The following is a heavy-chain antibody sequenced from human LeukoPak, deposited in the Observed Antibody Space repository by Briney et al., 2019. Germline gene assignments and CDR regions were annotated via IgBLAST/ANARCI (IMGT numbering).Heavy chain of an antibody. CDR3: AKSREEDDYVWGSFRPYFDS. Sequence: GESLRLSCEASGFSSSTYSMNWVRQAPGKGLEWISYISSRSSDIYYADSVKGRFTISRDNAKNSLYLQIHSLRAEDTAVYYCAKSREEDDYVWGSFRPYFDSWGQGTLVTVSS. CDR1: GFSSSTYS. J-gene: IGHJ4*01. D-gene: IGHD3-16*02. CDR2: ISSRSSDI. V-gene: IGHV3-21*01.